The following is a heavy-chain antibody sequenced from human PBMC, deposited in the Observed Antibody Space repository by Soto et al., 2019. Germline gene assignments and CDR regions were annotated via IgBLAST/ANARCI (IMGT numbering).Heavy chain of an antibody. D-gene: IGHD3-10*01. J-gene: IGHJ3*02. CDR2: IYYSGST. CDR3: SRVWGGAFDI. Sequence: GSLRLSCTTSGFTFGNHYISWIRQPPGKGLEWIGYIYYSGSTNYNPSLKSRVTISVDTSKNQFSLKLSSVTAADTAVYYCSRVWGGAFDIWGQGTMVTVSS. CDR1: GFTFGNHY. V-gene: IGHV4-59*11.